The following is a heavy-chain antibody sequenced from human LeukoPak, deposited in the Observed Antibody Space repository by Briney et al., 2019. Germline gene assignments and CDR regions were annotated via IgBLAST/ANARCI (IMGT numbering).Heavy chain of an antibody. D-gene: IGHD6-19*01. CDR1: GFVFSRYE. CDR2: ISDSSSTI. V-gene: IGHV3-48*03. CDR3: ARTAEKGAVAVALRHNWFDP. Sequence: GGSLRLSCAASGFVFSRYEMNWVRQAPGKGLEWVSYISDSSSTIYYGDSVRGRFTISRDNAKNSLYLQMNSLRAEDTAVYYCARTAEKGAVAVALRHNWFDPWGQGTLVTVSS. J-gene: IGHJ5*02.